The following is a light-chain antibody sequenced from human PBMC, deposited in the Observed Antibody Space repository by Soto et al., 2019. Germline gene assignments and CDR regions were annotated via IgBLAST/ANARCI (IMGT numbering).Light chain of an antibody. Sequence: EIVMTQSPATLSVSPGERATLSCRASQSVSSNLAWYLQKPGQAPRLLIYGASTRATGVPARFSGSGSGTEFTLTISSLQSEDFVVYYCQQYNNWPPWTFGQGTKVEI. V-gene: IGKV3-15*01. CDR2: GAS. CDR3: QQYNNWPPWT. CDR1: QSVSSN. J-gene: IGKJ1*01.